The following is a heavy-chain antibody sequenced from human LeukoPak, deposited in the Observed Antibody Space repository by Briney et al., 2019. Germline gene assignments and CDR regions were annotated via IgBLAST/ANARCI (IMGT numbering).Heavy chain of an antibody. D-gene: IGHD3-9*01. V-gene: IGHV4-34*01. J-gene: IGHJ3*02. CDR2: INHSGST. CDR3: ARVDSVLRCFDWPNAFDI. CDR1: GGSFSGYY. Sequence: SETLSLTCAVYGGSFSGYYWSWIRQPPGKGLEWIGEINHSGSTNYNPSLKSRVTISVDTSKNQFSLKLSSVTAADTAVYYCARVDSVLRCFDWPNAFDIWGQGTMVTVSS.